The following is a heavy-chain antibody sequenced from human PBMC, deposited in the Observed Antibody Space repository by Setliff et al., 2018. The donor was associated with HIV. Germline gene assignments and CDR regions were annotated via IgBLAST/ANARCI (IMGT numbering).Heavy chain of an antibody. CDR2: IYSSGNT. CDR1: GGSVTDYF. D-gene: IGHD1-7*01. Sequence: LSLTCTVSGGSVTDYFWNWIRQPPGKGLEWIGYIYSSGNTNYNPSLESRVSISLDTSKNQFSLRLSSVTATDTAVYYCARGHTWNYYGGDYFDYWGQGSRVTVSS. CDR3: ARGHTWNYYGGDYFDY. J-gene: IGHJ4*02. V-gene: IGHV4-59*02.